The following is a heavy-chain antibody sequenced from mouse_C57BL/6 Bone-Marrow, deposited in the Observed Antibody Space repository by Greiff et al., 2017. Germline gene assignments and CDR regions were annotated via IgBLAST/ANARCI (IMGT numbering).Heavy chain of an antibody. CDR2: IYPRSGNT. CDR1: GYTFTSYG. D-gene: IGHD1-1*01. CDR3: ATPYYYGSSSFAY. J-gene: IGHJ3*01. V-gene: IGHV1-81*01. Sequence: QVQLQQSGAELARPGASVKLSCKASGYTFTSYGISWVKQRTGQGLEWIGEIYPRSGNTYYNEQFKGKATLTADKSSSTAYMELRSLTSEDSAVYFCATPYYYGSSSFAYWGQGTLVTVSA.